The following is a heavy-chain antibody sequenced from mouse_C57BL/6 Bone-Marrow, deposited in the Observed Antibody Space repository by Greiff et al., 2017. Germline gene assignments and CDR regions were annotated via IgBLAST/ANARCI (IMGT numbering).Heavy chain of an antibody. CDR1: GYTFTSYW. CDR2: IHPNSGST. Sequence: QVQLQQPGAELVKPGASVKLSCKASGYTFTSYWMHWVKQRPGQGLEWIGMIHPNSGSTNYNEKFKSKATLTVDKSSSTAYMQLSSLTSEYSAVYYFAGWVYRNYVAYWGQGTLVTVSA. J-gene: IGHJ3*01. D-gene: IGHD2-1*01. CDR3: AGWVYRNYVAY. V-gene: IGHV1-64*01.